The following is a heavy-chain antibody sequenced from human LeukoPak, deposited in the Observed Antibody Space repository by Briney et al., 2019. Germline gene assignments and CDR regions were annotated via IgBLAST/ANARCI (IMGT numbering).Heavy chain of an antibody. J-gene: IGHJ4*02. CDR1: GFTGSHNY. V-gene: IGHV3-23*01. D-gene: IGHD2-15*01. CDR2: ISNNGGYT. CDR3: AKQLGYCSDGSCYFPY. Sequence: EGSLRLSCAASGFTGSHNYMSWVRQAPGKGLEWVSAISNNGGYTYYADSVQGRFTISRDNSKSTLCLQMNSLRAEDTAVYYCAKQLGYCSDGSCYFPYWGQGTLVTVSS.